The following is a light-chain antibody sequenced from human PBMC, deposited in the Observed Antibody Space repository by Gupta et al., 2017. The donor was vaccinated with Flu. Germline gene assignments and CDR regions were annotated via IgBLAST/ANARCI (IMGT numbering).Light chain of an antibody. CDR2: KDN. J-gene: IGLJ2*01. CDR1: AFPNQY. Sequence: SPGKTARITCSGDAFPNQYAYWYQPKPAPALVICIYKDNERPSGIPECFSGSSSATTITMTISGVQAEADYYYYSQSANSSVTVFGGGTKMTVL. V-gene: IGLV3-25*01. CDR3: QSANSSVTV.